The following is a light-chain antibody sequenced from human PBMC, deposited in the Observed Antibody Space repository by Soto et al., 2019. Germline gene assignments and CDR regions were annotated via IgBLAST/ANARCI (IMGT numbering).Light chain of an antibody. V-gene: IGKV3-15*01. J-gene: IGKJ5*01. CDR2: GAS. Sequence: EGGLIQYPGTLSVASGERVTLSCRASQSVATNLAWYQQRPGQAPRLLIYGASKRAIGLPARFRGSGSGTEFTLTISSLQSEDLGVYYCQQYNNWPPSIIFGQGTRLEIK. CDR1: QSVATN. CDR3: QQYNNWPPSII.